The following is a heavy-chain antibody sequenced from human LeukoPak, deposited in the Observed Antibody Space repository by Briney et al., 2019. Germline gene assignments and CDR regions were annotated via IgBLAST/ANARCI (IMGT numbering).Heavy chain of an antibody. V-gene: IGHV3-7*01. J-gene: IGHJ4*02. CDR3: AKGTPPTGRFLEWDLGY. CDR2: IKPDGSEK. Sequence: GGSLRLSCAASGFTFSNYWMTWVRQAPGKGLEWVANIKPDGSEKYYVDSVKGRFIISRDNAKNSLYLQMNSLRAEDTAVYYCAKGTPPTGRFLEWDLGYWGQGTLVTVSS. D-gene: IGHD3-3*01. CDR1: GFTFSNYW.